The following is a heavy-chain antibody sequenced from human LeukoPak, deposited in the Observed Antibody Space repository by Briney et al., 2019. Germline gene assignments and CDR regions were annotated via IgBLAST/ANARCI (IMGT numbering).Heavy chain of an antibody. CDR2: ISGSGGST. J-gene: IGHJ4*02. CDR3: AKDLMPSAGRDIVVVPAADDY. Sequence: PGGSLRLSCAASGFTVSRNYMSWVRQAPGKGLEWVSAISGSGGSTYYADSVKGRFTISRDNSKNTLYLQMNSLRAEDTAVYYCAKDLMPSAGRDIVVVPAADDYWGQGTLVTVSS. CDR1: GFTVSRNY. D-gene: IGHD2-2*01. V-gene: IGHV3-23*01.